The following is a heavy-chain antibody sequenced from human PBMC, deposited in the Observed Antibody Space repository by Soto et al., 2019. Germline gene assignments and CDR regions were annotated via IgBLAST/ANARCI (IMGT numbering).Heavy chain of an antibody. CDR2: ISYNGGNR. CDR1: GFTFSNYV. J-gene: IGHJ6*02. Sequence: QVQLVESGGGVVQPGRSLRLSCAASGFTFSNYVMHWVRQAPGKGLECVAVISYNGGNRFYRDYVKGRFTISRDNSKNTVHLQIDSLRYEDAAVYYCARGDREDTAVVIGVRPGEYGVDVWGQGTTVTVSS. V-gene: IGHV3-30*03. D-gene: IGHD2-15*01. CDR3: ARGDREDTAVVIGVRPGEYGVDV.